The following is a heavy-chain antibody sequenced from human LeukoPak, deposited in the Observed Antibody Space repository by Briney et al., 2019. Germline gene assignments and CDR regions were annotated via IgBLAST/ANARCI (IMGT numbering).Heavy chain of an antibody. CDR1: GGSFSGYY. V-gene: IGHV4-34*01. CDR2: INHSGST. CDR3: ARDLDGSGSYYNDPFGFDP. D-gene: IGHD3-10*01. Sequence: SETLSLTCAVYGGSFSGYYWSWIRQPPGKGLEWIGEINHSGSTNYNPSLKSRVTISIDTSKNQFSLKLRSVTAADTAVYYCARDLDGSGSYYNDPFGFDPWGQGTLVTVSS. J-gene: IGHJ5*02.